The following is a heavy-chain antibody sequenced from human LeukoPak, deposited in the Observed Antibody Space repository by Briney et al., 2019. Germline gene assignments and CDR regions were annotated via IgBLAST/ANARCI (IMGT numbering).Heavy chain of an antibody. J-gene: IGHJ4*02. V-gene: IGHV3-21*01. CDR2: ISSSSSYI. Sequence: PGGSLSLSCAGSGFTFSTNSMNWVRQAPGMGLEWVSSISSSSSYIYYADSVKGRFTISRDNAKNSLYLQMNSLRAEDTAVYYCARDRGYQLLPEDYWGQGTLVTVSS. CDR3: ARDRGYQLLPEDY. CDR1: GFTFSTNS. D-gene: IGHD2-2*01.